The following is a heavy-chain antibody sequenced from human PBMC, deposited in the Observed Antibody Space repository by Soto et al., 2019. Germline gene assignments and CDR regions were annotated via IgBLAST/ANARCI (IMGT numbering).Heavy chain of an antibody. CDR1: GFSFTSSH. V-gene: IGHV1-46*01. Sequence: ASVKVSFKTSGFSFTSSHSHWLRQAPGQGLEWMGVINPSLGRANYAQKFQDRVAMTWDTSTTTVYMELSGLRSDDTAVYYCARAPYSSTSFFFDPWGQGTLVTVSS. CDR3: ARAPYSSTSFFFDP. J-gene: IGHJ5*02. D-gene: IGHD6-6*01. CDR2: INPSLGRA.